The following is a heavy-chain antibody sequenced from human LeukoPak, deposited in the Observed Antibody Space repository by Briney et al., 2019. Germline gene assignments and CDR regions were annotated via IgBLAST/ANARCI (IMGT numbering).Heavy chain of an antibody. CDR2: IRYDGSNK. CDR1: GFTFSSYG. V-gene: IGHV3-30*02. CDR3: AKDNPIAVAGTVDY. J-gene: IGHJ4*02. Sequence: PGGSLRLSCAASGFTFSSYGRHWVRQAPGKGLEWVAFIRYDGSNKYYADSVKGRFTISRDNSKNTLYLQMNSLRAEDTAVYYCAKDNPIAVAGTVDYWGQGTLVTVSS. D-gene: IGHD6-19*01.